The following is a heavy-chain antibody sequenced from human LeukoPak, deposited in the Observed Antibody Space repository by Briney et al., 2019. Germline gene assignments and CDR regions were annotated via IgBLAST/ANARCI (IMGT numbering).Heavy chain of an antibody. CDR3: ARGGLAAYFDY. D-gene: IGHD6-13*01. Sequence: GASVKVSCKASGYTFIAYYMHWVRQALGQGLEWMGWINLNSGDTSYAQKFQGRVTMTRNTSISTAYMELNRLRSDDTAVYYCARGGLAAYFDYWGQGTLVTVSS. CDR1: GYTFIAYY. J-gene: IGHJ4*02. CDR2: INLNSGDT. V-gene: IGHV1-2*02.